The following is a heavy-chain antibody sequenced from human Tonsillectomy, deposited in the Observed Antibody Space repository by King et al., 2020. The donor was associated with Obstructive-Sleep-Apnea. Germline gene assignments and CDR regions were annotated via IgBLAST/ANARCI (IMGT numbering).Heavy chain of an antibody. CDR1: SGSISSSNW. D-gene: IGHD6-13*01. V-gene: IGHV4-4*02. J-gene: IGHJ3*02. CDR2: IYHSGRT. CDR3: AREGASGATEGAAGITAFDI. Sequence: QLQESGPGLVKPSGTLSLTCAFSSGSISSSNWWSWVRQPPGKRLEWIGEIYHSGRTNYNPSLKSRVTISLDKSKNQVSLKLSSLTAAETAVYYCAREGASGATEGAAGITAFDIWGQGTMVTVSS.